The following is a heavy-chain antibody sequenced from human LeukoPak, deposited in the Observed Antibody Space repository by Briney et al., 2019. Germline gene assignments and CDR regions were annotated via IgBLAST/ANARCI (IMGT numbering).Heavy chain of an antibody. D-gene: IGHD3-9*01. Sequence: SETLSLTCAVYGGSFSGYYWSGLRQPPGKGLEWIGEINHSGSNNYNPSLKRRVTISVDTSKNQFSLKLSSVPAADTAVYYCARRGVRYFDWLPHHDAFDIWGQGTMVTVSS. CDR3: ARRGVRYFDWLPHHDAFDI. V-gene: IGHV4-34*01. CDR1: GGSFSGYY. CDR2: INHSGSN. J-gene: IGHJ3*02.